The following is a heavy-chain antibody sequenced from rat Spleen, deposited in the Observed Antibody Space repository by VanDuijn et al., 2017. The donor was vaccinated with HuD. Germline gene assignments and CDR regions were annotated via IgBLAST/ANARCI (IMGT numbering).Heavy chain of an antibody. J-gene: IGHJ4*01. CDR3: ARHLREASGVMDA. D-gene: IGHD4-3*01. CDR2: IWGNGST. CDR1: GFSLSNYD. Sequence: QVQLKESGPGLVQPSQTLSLTCTVSGFSLSNYDVHWVRQPPGKGLEWMGGIWGNGSTDYNSALKSRLSISRDTSKSQVLLKMNSLQPEDTGTYYCARHLREASGVMDAWGQGASVTVSS. V-gene: IGHV2-13*01.